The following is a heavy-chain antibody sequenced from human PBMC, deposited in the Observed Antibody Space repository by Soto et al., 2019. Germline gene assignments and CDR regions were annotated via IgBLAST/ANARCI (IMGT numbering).Heavy chain of an antibody. V-gene: IGHV4-59*01. J-gene: IGHJ5*02. Sequence: SETLSLTCTISNGSIGSYYWTWIRQPPGKGLEWIGHIYYSGSTNYNPSLKSRLTLSLDTSKNQFSLKLTSVTAADTAVYYCARVGRLITAAGLLDAWGQGTLVTV. CDR1: NGSIGSYY. CDR3: ARVGRLITAAGLLDA. D-gene: IGHD6-13*01. CDR2: IYYSGST.